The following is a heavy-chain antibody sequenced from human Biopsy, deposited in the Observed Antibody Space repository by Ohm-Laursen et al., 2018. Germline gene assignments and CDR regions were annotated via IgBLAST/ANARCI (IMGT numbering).Heavy chain of an antibody. CDR1: GGTLITYA. V-gene: IGHV1-2*02. Sequence: SVKVSCKASGGTLITYAISWVRQAPGQGLEWMGWINPNSVGTYYAQKFQGRVTMTRDTSISTAYMELSRLRSDDTAVYYCARDLNNPYYFDYWGQGTLVTVSS. D-gene: IGHD1-14*01. CDR2: INPNSVGT. CDR3: ARDLNNPYYFDY. J-gene: IGHJ4*02.